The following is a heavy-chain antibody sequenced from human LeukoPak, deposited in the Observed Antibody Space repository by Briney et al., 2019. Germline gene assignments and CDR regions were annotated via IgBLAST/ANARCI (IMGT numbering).Heavy chain of an antibody. J-gene: IGHJ5*02. Sequence: PGGSLRLSCAASGFTFSSYGMHWVRQAPGKGLEWVAVTSYDGSNKYYADSVKGRFTISRDNSKNTLYLQMNSLRAEDTAVYYCARNRVVISYNWFDPWGQGTLVTVSS. CDR3: ARNRVVISYNWFDP. D-gene: IGHD3-22*01. CDR1: GFTFSSYG. V-gene: IGHV3-30*03. CDR2: TSYDGSNK.